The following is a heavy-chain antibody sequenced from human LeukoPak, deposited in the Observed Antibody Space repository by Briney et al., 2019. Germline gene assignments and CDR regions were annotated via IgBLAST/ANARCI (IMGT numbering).Heavy chain of an antibody. CDR2: MKHSGSP. V-gene: IGHV4-34*01. CDR1: GGSLRGDY. Sequence: LETLSLTCAVSGGSLRGDYWSSSPQPPGPGLGWMGEMKHSGSPNYNPSLMSRVTTAVDTSTNHFSLKLSSAAAADTAVYYCARGSTGENAFDIWGQGTMVTVSS. CDR3: ARGSTGENAFDI. D-gene: IGHD2-2*01. J-gene: IGHJ3*02.